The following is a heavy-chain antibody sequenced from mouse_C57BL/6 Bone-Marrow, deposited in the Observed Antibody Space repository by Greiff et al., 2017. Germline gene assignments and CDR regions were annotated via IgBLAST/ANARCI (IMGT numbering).Heavy chain of an antibody. V-gene: IGHV1-69*01. CDR1: GYTFTSYW. J-gene: IGHJ3*01. Sequence: QVQLKQPGAELVMPGASVKLSCKASGYTFTSYWMHWVKQRPGQGLEWIGEIDPSDSYTNYNQKFKGKSTLTVYRSSSTAYMQLISLTSDDSAVYYCARDGYLAWFAYWGQGTLVTVSA. CDR2: IDPSDSYT. CDR3: ARDGYLAWFAY. D-gene: IGHD2-3*01.